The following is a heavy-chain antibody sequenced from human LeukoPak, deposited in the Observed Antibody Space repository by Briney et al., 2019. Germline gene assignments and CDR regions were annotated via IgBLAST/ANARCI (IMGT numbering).Heavy chain of an antibody. CDR1: GFTFDDYA. Sequence: GGSLRLSCAASGFTFDDYAMHWVRQAPGKGLEWVSLISWDGGSTYYADSVKGRFTISRDNSKNSLYLQMNSLRAEDTALYYCAKDIGGRSYYYYTDVWGKGTTVTVSS. J-gene: IGHJ6*03. CDR3: AKDIGGRSYYYYTDV. CDR2: ISWDGGST. D-gene: IGHD4-23*01. V-gene: IGHV3-43D*03.